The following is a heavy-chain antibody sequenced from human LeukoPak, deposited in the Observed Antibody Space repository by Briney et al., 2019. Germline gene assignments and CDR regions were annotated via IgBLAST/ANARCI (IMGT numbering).Heavy chain of an antibody. J-gene: IGHJ4*02. CDR2: FDPEDGET. CDR1: GYTLTELS. CDR3: ASCPYSSISFDY. D-gene: IGHD6-13*01. V-gene: IGHV1-24*01. Sequence: GASVKVSCKVSGYTLTELSMHWVRQAPGKGLEWMGGFDPEDGETIYAQKFQGRVTMTEDTSTDTAYMELSSLRSEDTAVYYCASCPYSSISFDYWGQGTLVTVSS.